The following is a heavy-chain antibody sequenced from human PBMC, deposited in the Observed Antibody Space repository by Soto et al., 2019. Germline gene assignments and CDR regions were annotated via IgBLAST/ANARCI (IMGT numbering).Heavy chain of an antibody. J-gene: IGHJ6*02. Sequence: QVQLQESGPGLVKPSQTLSLTCTVSGGSISSGGYYWSWIRQHPGKGLEWIGYIYYSGSTYYNPSLMSRVTISVDTSKNQFSLKLSSVTAADTAVYYCARDLLFRGFYGMDVWGQGTTVTVSS. CDR1: GGSISSGGYY. D-gene: IGHD3-10*01. V-gene: IGHV4-31*03. CDR3: ARDLLFRGFYGMDV. CDR2: IYYSGST.